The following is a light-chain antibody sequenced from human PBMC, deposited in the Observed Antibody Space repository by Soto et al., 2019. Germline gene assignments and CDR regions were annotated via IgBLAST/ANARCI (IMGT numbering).Light chain of an antibody. Sequence: ELTQPPSVSVSPGQTARITCSGDALPKQYAYWYQQKPGQAPVLVIYKDSARPSGIPERFSGSSSGTTVTLTISGVQAEDEADYYCQSADSSGGFRGVFGTGTKVTVL. J-gene: IGLJ1*01. CDR1: ALPKQY. CDR2: KDS. V-gene: IGLV3-25*02. CDR3: QSADSSGGFRGV.